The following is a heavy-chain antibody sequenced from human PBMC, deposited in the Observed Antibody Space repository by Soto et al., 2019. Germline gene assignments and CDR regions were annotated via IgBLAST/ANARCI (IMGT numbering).Heavy chain of an antibody. D-gene: IGHD3-16*01. Sequence: GSLRLSCAASGFTFSSYSMNWVRQAPGKGLEWVSYISSSSSTIYYADSVKGRFTISRDNAKNSLYLQMNSLRDEDTAVYYCARGGRWLQKNWFDPWGQGTLVTVSS. CDR1: GFTFSSYS. V-gene: IGHV3-48*02. CDR3: ARGGRWLQKNWFDP. J-gene: IGHJ5*02. CDR2: ISSSSSTI.